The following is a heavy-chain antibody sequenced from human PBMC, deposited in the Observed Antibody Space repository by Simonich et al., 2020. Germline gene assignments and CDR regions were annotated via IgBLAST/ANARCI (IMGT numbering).Heavy chain of an antibody. V-gene: IGHV4-34*01. CDR3: ARGKGWKNAFDI. J-gene: IGHJ3*02. Sequence: QVQLQQWGAGLLKPSETLSLTCAVSGGSFSGYCWSWIRQPPGQGLEWIGEINHSGSTNYNPSLKRRVTISVDTSKNQFSLKLSSVTAADTAVYYCARGKGWKNAFDIWGQGTMVTVSS. D-gene: IGHD1-1*01. CDR2: INHSGST. CDR1: GGSFSGYC.